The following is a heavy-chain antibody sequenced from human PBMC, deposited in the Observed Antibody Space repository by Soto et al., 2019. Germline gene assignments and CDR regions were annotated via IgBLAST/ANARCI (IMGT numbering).Heavy chain of an antibody. D-gene: IGHD3-22*01. CDR2: IIPIFGTA. J-gene: IGHJ4*02. CDR3: AREPLSGSGYNLMPFDY. CDR1: GGTFSSYA. Sequence: QVQLVQSGAEVKKPGSSVKVSCKASGGTFSSYAISWVRQAPGQGREWMGGIIPIFGTANYAQKFQGRVTITADESTSTAYMELSSLRSEDTAVYYCAREPLSGSGYNLMPFDYWGQGTLVTVSS. V-gene: IGHV1-69*12.